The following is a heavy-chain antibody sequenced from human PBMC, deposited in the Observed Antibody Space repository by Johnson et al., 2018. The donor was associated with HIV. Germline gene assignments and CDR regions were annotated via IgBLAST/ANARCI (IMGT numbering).Heavy chain of an antibody. D-gene: IGHD3-10*01. V-gene: IGHV3-53*01. CDR2: IYSGGST. J-gene: IGHJ3*02. CDR3: AKDTGGNSGSDAFDI. CDR1: GFNVSSNY. Sequence: VQLVESGGGLIQPGGSLRLSCAASGFNVSSNYMNWVRQAPGKGLEWVSVIYSGGSTYYADSVKGRFTISRDNAKNSLYLQMNSLRAGDTAVYYCAKDTGGNSGSDAFDIWGQGTLVTVSS.